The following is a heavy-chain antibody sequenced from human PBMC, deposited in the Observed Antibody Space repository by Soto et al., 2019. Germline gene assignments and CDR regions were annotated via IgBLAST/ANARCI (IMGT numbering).Heavy chain of an antibody. CDR3: TTEPPDTAMAKFDY. CDR2: IKCKIDGGIT. V-gene: IGHV3-15*01. CDR1: GVSFSKAW. Sequence: PGGSLRLSCAASGVSFSKAWMSWVRQAPGKGLEWVGRIKCKIDGGITHYYTTGKGRFNTSRDESKNTLYPQMNSLKPEDTAVYYCTTEPPDTAMAKFDYWGQGTLVTVSS. D-gene: IGHD5-18*01. J-gene: IGHJ4*02.